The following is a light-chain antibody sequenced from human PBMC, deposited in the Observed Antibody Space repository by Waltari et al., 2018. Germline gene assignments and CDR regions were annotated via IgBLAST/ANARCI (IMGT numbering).Light chain of an antibody. V-gene: IGLV2-14*01. CDR2: DVS. J-gene: IGLJ3*02. CDR1: SSDVGGYNY. Sequence: QSALTQPASVSGSPGQSITISCNGTSSDVGGYNYVSWYQKHPGKAPKFMIYDVSQRPSGVSNRFSGSRSGNTASLTISGLQAEDEADYYCSSYTSSSTWVFGGGTKLTVL. CDR3: SSYTSSSTWV.